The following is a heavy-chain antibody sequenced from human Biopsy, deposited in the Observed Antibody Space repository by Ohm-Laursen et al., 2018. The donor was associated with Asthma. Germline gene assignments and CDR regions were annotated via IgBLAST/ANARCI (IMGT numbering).Heavy chain of an antibody. CDR1: GFTFSSYS. D-gene: IGHD5-18*01. CDR3: ARFKRGYSYGYEGVFDY. Sequence: SLRLSCTASGFTFSSYSMNWVRQAPGKGLEWVSYISSSSTIYYADSAKGRFTITRDNAKNSLYLQMNSLRDEDTAVYYCARFKRGYSYGYEGVFDYWGQGTLVTVSS. V-gene: IGHV3-48*02. CDR2: ISSSSTI. J-gene: IGHJ4*02.